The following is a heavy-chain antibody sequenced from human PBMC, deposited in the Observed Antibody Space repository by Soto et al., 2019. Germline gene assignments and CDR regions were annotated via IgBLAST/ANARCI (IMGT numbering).Heavy chain of an antibody. J-gene: IGHJ6*03. D-gene: IGHD2-15*01. CDR3: AKDAPATYYHYYYMDV. CDR2: ISWNSGSI. Sequence: EVQLVESGGGLVQPGRSLRLSCAASGFTFDDYAMHWVRQAPGKGLEWVSGISWNSGSIGYADSAKGRFITSRDNAKNSLYLQMNSLRPEDTALYYCAKDAPATYYHYYYMDVWGKGTTVTVSS. CDR1: GFTFDDYA. V-gene: IGHV3-9*01.